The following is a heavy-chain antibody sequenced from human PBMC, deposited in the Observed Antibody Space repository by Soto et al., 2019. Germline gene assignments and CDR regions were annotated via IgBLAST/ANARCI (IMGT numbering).Heavy chain of an antibody. J-gene: IGHJ6*02. V-gene: IGHV4-34*01. CDR2: INHSGST. Sequence: SETLSLSCAVYGGSFSGYYWSWIRQPPGKGLEWIGEINHSGSTNYNPSLKSRVTISVDTSKNQFSLKLSSVTAADTAVYYCARAAYGMDVWGQGTTVTVSS. CDR1: GGSFSGYY. CDR3: ARAAYGMDV.